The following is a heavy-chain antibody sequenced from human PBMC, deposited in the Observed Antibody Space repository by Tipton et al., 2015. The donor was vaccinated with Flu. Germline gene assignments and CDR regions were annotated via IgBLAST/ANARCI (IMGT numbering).Heavy chain of an antibody. CDR1: GGSFSGYY. Sequence: TLSLTCAVYGGSFSGYYWSWIRQPPGKGLEWIGEINHSGSTNYNPSLKSRVTISVDTSKNQFSLKLSSVTAADTAVYYCARWSLGYCSGGSCYKGRYYYMDVWGKGTTVTVSS. CDR2: INHSGST. J-gene: IGHJ6*03. CDR3: ARWSLGYCSGGSCYKGRYYYMDV. V-gene: IGHV4-34*01. D-gene: IGHD2-15*01.